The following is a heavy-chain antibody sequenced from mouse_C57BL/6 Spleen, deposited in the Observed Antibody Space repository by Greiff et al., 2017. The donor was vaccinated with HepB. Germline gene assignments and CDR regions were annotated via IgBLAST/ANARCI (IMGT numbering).Heavy chain of an antibody. CDR1: GFTFSDYG. D-gene: IGHD1-1*01. V-gene: IGHV5-17*01. CDR2: ISSGSSTI. Sequence: EVQRVESGGGLVKPGGSLKLSCAASGFTFSDYGMHWVRQAPEKGLEWVAYISSGSSTIYYADTVKGRFTISRDNAKNTLFLQMTSLRSEDTAMYYCAIYYGSSYWYFDVWGTGTTVTVSS. J-gene: IGHJ1*03. CDR3: AIYYGSSYWYFDV.